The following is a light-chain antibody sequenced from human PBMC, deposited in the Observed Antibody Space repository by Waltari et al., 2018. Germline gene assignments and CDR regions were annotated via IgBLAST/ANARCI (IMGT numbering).Light chain of an antibody. V-gene: IGLV1-40*01. CDR2: GSR. J-gene: IGLJ2*01. CDR1: SSNIGADHD. CDR3: QSFDSSLGGVL. Sequence: QSVLTQPPSVSGAPGQSVTISCTGSSSNIGADHDVHWYQQFPGRAPKLLLSGSRNRPAGGPARFSGSKSGTSASLAITGLQAEDEADYYCQSFDSSLGGVLFGGGTQLTVL.